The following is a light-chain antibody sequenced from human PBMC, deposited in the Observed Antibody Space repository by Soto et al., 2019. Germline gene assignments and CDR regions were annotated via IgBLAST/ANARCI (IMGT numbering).Light chain of an antibody. V-gene: IGKV3-20*01. CDR1: QRVSNTY. Sequence: DIVLTQSPGTLSLSPEERATLSCRASQRVSNTYLAWYQQKPGQAPGLLIYGASSRATGIPDRFSGSGSGTDFTLTITRGALKNFAGYPCQRIVGLPITFGQGPRL. CDR3: QRIVGLPIT. CDR2: GAS. J-gene: IGKJ5*01.